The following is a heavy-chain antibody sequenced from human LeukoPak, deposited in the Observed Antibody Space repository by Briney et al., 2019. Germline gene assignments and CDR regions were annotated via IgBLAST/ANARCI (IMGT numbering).Heavy chain of an antibody. Sequence: GGSLRLSCAASGFTFSSYAMSWVRQAPGKGLEWVSGISGSGGRTYDADSVKGRFTVSRDNSKNTLYLQMNSLRAEDTAVYYCAKESFRIFDYWGQGTLVTVSS. J-gene: IGHJ4*02. CDR3: AKESFRIFDY. V-gene: IGHV3-23*01. CDR2: ISGSGGRT. CDR1: GFTFSSYA.